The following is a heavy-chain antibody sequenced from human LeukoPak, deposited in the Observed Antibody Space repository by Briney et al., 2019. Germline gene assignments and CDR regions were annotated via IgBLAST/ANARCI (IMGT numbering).Heavy chain of an antibody. CDR2: INPNSGGT. CDR3: ARGTKTVTLPHYYYYMDV. V-gene: IGHV1-2*02. D-gene: IGHD4-17*01. CDR1: GYTFTDYY. Sequence: GASVEVSCKTSGYTFTDYYMHWVRQAPGQGLEWMGWINPNSGGTNYAQKFQGRVTMTRDTSISTAYMELSRLRSDDTAVYYCARGTKTVTLPHYYYYMDVWGKGTTVTVSS. J-gene: IGHJ6*03.